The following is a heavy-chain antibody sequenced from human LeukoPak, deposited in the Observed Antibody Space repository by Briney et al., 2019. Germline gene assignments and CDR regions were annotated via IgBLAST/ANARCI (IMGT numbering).Heavy chain of an antibody. CDR2: FDPEDGET. J-gene: IGHJ3*02. D-gene: IGHD1-26*01. V-gene: IGHV1-24*01. CDR3: ARGEGVAFDI. CDR1: GYTFTGYY. Sequence: ASVKVSCKASGYTFTGYYMHWVRQAPGKGLEWMGGFDPEDGETIYAQKFQGRVTMTEDTSTDTAYMELSSLRSEDTAVYYCARGEGVAFDIWGQGTMVTVSS.